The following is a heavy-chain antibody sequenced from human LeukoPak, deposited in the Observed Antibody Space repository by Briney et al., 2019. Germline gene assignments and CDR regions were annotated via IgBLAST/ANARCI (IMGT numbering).Heavy chain of an antibody. Sequence: SETLSLTCTVSGGSISSYYWSWIRQPPGKGLEWIGYIYYSGSTNYNPSLKSRVTISVDTSKNQFSLKLSSVTAADTAVYYCARPRSGRGHRGWFDPWGQGTLVTVSS. J-gene: IGHJ5*02. CDR2: IYYSGST. V-gene: IGHV4-59*12. CDR3: ARPRSGRGHRGWFDP. CDR1: GGSISSYY. D-gene: IGHD3-10*01.